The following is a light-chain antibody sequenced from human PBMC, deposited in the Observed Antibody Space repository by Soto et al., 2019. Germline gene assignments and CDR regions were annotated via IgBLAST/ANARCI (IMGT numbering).Light chain of an antibody. Sequence: QSALTQPASVSGSPGQSITISCTGTSSDVGSYNLVSWYQQHPGKAPKLMIYEVSKRPSGVSNRFSGSKSGNTASLTISGLAAEDEADYYCCSYAGSSTSVFGRGTKVTVL. V-gene: IGLV2-23*02. CDR1: SSDVGSYNL. CDR3: CSYAGSSTSV. J-gene: IGLJ2*01. CDR2: EVS.